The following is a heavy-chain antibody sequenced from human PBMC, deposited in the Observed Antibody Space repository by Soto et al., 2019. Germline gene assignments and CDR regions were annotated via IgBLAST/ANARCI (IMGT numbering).Heavy chain of an antibody. J-gene: IGHJ6*02. V-gene: IGHV5-51*01. CDR3: TRSSGMDV. CDR2: IFPGDSDT. Sequence: PXECLKTCLKAFGYKFTGHWIGWVRQIPGKGLEWMGIIFPGDSDTRYSPSFQGQVTISVDKSITTAYLQWNRLKASDTAIYYCTRSSGMDVWGQGTTVTVSS. CDR1: GYKFTGHW.